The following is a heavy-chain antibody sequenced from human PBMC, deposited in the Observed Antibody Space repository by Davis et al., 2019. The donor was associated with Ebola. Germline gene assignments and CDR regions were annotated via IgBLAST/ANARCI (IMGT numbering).Heavy chain of an antibody. D-gene: IGHD3-16*01. CDR2: INNSGDKT. J-gene: IGHJ4*02. CDR3: AKGSGRDYVWGRIPDY. CDR1: EFTFSNYA. V-gene: IGHV3-23*01. Sequence: GESLKISCAASEFTFSNYAMSWVRQAPGKGLEWVSGINNSGDKTYDVDSVKGRFTISRDNSKNTLYLQMDSLRAKDTAVYYCAKGSGRDYVWGRIPDYWGQGTLVTVSS.